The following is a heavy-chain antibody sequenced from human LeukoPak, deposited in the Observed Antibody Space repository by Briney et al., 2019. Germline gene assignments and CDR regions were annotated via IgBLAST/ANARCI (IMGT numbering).Heavy chain of an antibody. CDR1: GFTFSSYA. CDR2: ISGSGGST. D-gene: IGHD6-19*01. Sequence: GGSLRLSCAASGFTFSSYAMSWVRQAPGKGLEWVSAISGSGGSTYYADSVKGRFTISRDNSKNTLYLQMNSLRAEDTAVYYCARGYNSGWYAYWGQGTLVTVSS. V-gene: IGHV3-23*01. J-gene: IGHJ4*02. CDR3: ARGYNSGWYAY.